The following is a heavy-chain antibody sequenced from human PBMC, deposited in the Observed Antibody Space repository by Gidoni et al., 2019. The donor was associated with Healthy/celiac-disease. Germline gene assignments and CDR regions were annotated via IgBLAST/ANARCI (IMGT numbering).Heavy chain of an antibody. CDR2: IDWDDDK. D-gene: IGHD4-17*01. V-gene: IGHV2-70*15. CDR1: GFSLSTSGMC. CDR3: ARRVLDDYGDYSPFDY. Sequence: QVTLRESGPALVQPTQTLTLTCTFSGFSLSTSGMCVSWLRQPPGKALEWLARIDWDDDKYYSTSLKTRLTISKDTSKNQVVLTMTNMDPVDTATYYCARRVLDDYGDYSPFDYWGQGTLVTVSS. J-gene: IGHJ4*02.